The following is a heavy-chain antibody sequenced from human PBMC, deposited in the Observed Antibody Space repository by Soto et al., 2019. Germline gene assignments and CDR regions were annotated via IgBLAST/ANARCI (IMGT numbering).Heavy chain of an antibody. CDR2: IKEDGSEK. Sequence: EVHLVDSGGGLVQPGGSLRLSCEASGIIFSTYWMSWVRQAPGKGLEWVANIKEDGSEKYYVDSVRGRFTISRDNANNSLYLQMNSLRAEDTAVYYCARDEAGYAYWGQGTLVTVSS. V-gene: IGHV3-7*01. CDR3: ARDEAGYAY. CDR1: GIIFSTYW. D-gene: IGHD2-2*01. J-gene: IGHJ4*02.